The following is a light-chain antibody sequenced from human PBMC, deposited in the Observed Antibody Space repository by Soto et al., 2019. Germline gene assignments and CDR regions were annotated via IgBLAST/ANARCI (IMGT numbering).Light chain of an antibody. Sequence: QSALTQPASLSGSPGQSITISCTGTSSDIGAYDYVSWFQQHPGKAPKLMISEVNNRPSGVSNRFSGSKSGNTAYLTISGLQVEVEAEYFCYSFPTTSTHVFGTGPNATVL. CDR2: EVN. CDR3: YSFPTTSTHV. V-gene: IGLV2-14*01. CDR1: SSDIGAYDY. J-gene: IGLJ1*01.